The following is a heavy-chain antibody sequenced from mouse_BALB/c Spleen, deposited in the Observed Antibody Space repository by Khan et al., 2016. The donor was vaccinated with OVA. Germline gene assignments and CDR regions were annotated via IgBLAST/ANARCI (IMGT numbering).Heavy chain of an antibody. V-gene: IGHV1-77*01. D-gene: IGHD4-1*01. Sequence: QVQLKQSGPELVKPGASVKMSCKASGYTFTDYVMNWVKQRTGQGLEWIGQIYPGSDSTYYNEKFKGKATLTADRSSSTAYMQLSSLTSEDSAVXFCARAGWDVFAYWGQGTLVTGSA. CDR2: IYPGSDST. CDR1: GYTFTDYV. CDR3: ARAGWDVFAY. J-gene: IGHJ3*01.